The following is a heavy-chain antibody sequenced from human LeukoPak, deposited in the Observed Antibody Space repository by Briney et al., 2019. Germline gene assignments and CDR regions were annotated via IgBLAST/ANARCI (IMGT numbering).Heavy chain of an antibody. V-gene: IGHV4-59*01. Sequence: TASETLSLTCTVSGGSISSYYWSWIRQPPGKGLEWIGYIYYSGSTNYNPSLKSRVTISVDTSKNQFSLKLSSVTAADTAVYYCARTTEGYCRGRSCYSYYYYMDVWGKGTTVTVSS. CDR1: GGSISSYY. CDR3: ARTTEGYCRGRSCYSYYYYMDV. CDR2: IYYSGST. D-gene: IGHD2-15*01. J-gene: IGHJ6*03.